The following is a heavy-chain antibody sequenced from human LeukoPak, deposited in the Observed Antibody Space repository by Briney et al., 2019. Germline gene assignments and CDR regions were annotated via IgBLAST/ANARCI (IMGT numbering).Heavy chain of an antibody. D-gene: IGHD2-15*01. CDR3: VSPGYCSGGSCYFFRY. Sequence: GESLKISCQSSGYIFTNYWIGWGRQMPGKGLEWMGTMYPGDSDTRYSPSFQGQVTISADKSVSAAYLQWSSLKASDTAMYYCVSPGYCSGGSCYFFRYWGQGTLVTVSS. V-gene: IGHV5-51*01. J-gene: IGHJ4*02. CDR1: GYIFTNYW. CDR2: MYPGDSDT.